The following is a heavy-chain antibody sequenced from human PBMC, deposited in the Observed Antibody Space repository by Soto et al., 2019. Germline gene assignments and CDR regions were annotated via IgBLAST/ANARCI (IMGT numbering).Heavy chain of an antibody. CDR2: ISAYNGNT. J-gene: IGHJ5*02. CDR3: ARGFPGYSSGWYEVWFDP. V-gene: IGHV1-18*01. D-gene: IGHD6-19*01. CDR1: GYTFTSYG. Sequence: ASVKVSCKASGYTFTSYGISWVRQAPGQGLEWMGWISAYNGNTNYAQKLQGRVTMTTDTSTSTAYMELRSLRSDDTAVYYCARGFPGYSSGWYEVWFDPWGQGTLVTVSS.